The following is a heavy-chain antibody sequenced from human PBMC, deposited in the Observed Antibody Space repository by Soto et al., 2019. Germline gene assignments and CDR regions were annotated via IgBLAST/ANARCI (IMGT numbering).Heavy chain of an antibody. CDR2: IWYDGSNK. CDR1: GFTFSSYG. V-gene: IGHV3-33*01. J-gene: IGHJ4*02. D-gene: IGHD3-10*01. CDR3: ARGVRDGSGAYHVDY. Sequence: QVQLVESGGDVVQPGRSLRLSCAASGFTFSSYGMHWVRQAPGKGLEWVAVIWYDGSNKYYADSVKGRFTISRDNSKNTLYLQMNSLRAEYTAVYYCARGVRDGSGAYHVDYWGQGTLVTVTS.